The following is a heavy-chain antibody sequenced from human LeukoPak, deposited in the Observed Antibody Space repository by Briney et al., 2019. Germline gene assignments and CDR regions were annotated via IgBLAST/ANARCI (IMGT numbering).Heavy chain of an antibody. CDR3: AAVTVAEAFDI. CDR1: GGSFSGYY. Sequence: SETLSLTCAVYGGSFSGYYWSWIRQPPGKGLEWIGEINRSGRTNYNPSLKSRVTMSVDTSQKQFSLKLSSVTAADTAVYYCAAVTVAEAFDIWGQGTMVTVSS. J-gene: IGHJ3*02. V-gene: IGHV4-34*01. D-gene: IGHD6-19*01. CDR2: INRSGRT.